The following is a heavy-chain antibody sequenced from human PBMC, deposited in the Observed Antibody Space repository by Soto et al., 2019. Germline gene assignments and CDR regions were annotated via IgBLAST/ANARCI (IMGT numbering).Heavy chain of an antibody. Sequence: QVQLVQSGAEVNKPGSSVKVSCKASGGTYSSYAISGVRQAPGHWHKWIVGFIPTFNRQPSPREFQGRVTIAADESTSTAFMDLSSLRSEYTAVYYCARGQFHHVSNYYYALDVWGQGTTVTVSS. J-gene: IGHJ6*02. CDR1: GGTYSSYA. CDR2: FIPTFNRQ. V-gene: IGHV1-69*01. CDR3: ARGQFHHVSNYYYALDV.